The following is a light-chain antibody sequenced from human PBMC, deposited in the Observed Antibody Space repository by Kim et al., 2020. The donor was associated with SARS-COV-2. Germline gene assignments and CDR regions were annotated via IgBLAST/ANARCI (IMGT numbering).Light chain of an antibody. CDR3: QQYDSSRWT. CDR1: QTVSRSY. CDR2: SAS. V-gene: IGKV3-20*01. J-gene: IGKJ1*01. Sequence: PGERATLPCRASQTVSRSYLAWYQQKPGQAPRLLISSASSSATGIPDRFSGSGSGTDFTLTISSLEPEDIAVYYCQQYDSSRWTFGQGTKVDIK.